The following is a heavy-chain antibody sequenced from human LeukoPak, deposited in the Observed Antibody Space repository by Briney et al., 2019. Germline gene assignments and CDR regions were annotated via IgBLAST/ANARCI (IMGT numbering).Heavy chain of an antibody. CDR1: GFTFSDYW. J-gene: IGHJ4*02. D-gene: IGHD2-15*01. Sequence: GGSLRLSCAASGFTFSDYWMTWVRQAPGKGLEWVANIKQDGSEMYYVDSVKGRFAISRDNAKNSLYLQMKSLRAEDTAVYYCARNPRNLGYGDYWGQGTLVTVSS. CDR3: ARNPRNLGYGDY. V-gene: IGHV3-7*01. CDR2: IKQDGSEM.